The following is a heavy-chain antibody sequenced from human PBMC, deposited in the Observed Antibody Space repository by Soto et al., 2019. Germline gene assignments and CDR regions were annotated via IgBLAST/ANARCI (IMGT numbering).Heavy chain of an antibody. CDR3: AKVVAAAGISY. CDR1: GFTFSSYA. CDR2: ISGSGGST. V-gene: IGHV3-23*01. D-gene: IGHD6-13*01. Sequence: EVQLLESGGGLVQPGGSLRLSCAASGFTFSSYAMSWVRQAPGKGLEWVSVISGSGGSTHYADSVKGRFTISRDNSKNTLYLQMNSLIAEDTAVYNCAKVVAAAGISYWGQGTLVTVSS. J-gene: IGHJ4*02.